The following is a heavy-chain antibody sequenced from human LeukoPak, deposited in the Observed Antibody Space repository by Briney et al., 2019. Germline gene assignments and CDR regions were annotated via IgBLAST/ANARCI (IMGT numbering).Heavy chain of an antibody. V-gene: IGHV3-30*04. Sequence: GRSLRLSCAASGFTFSSYAMHWVRQAPGKGLEWVAVISYDGSNKYYADSVKGRFTISRDNSKNTLYLQMNSLRAEDTAVYYCAKDLSSWGAFDIWGQGTMVTVSS. CDR2: ISYDGSNK. D-gene: IGHD6-13*01. CDR1: GFTFSSYA. CDR3: AKDLSSWGAFDI. J-gene: IGHJ3*02.